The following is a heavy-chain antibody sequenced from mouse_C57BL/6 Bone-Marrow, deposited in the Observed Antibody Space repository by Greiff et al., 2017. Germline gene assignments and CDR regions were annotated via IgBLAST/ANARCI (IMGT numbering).Heavy chain of an antibody. Sequence: QVQLQQPGAELVKPGASVKLSCKASGYTFTSYWMHWVKQRPGQGLEWIGMIYPNSGSTNYNEKFKRKATLTVDKSSSTAYMQSSSLTAEDSAVEYCARRVYGSSYYFDYWGQGTTLTVSS. V-gene: IGHV1-64*01. J-gene: IGHJ2*01. CDR1: GYTFTSYW. CDR3: ARRVYGSSYYFDY. CDR2: IYPNSGST. D-gene: IGHD1-1*01.